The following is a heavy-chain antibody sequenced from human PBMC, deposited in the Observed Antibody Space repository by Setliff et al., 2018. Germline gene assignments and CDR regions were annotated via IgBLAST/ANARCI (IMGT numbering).Heavy chain of an antibody. CDR2: ISYTGDP. CDR1: GASISANHY. CDR3: ARHVGSRSRGYNYYYYYMDV. J-gene: IGHJ6*03. D-gene: IGHD3-10*01. Sequence: SETLSLTCTVSGASISANHYWGWIRQTPGKGLEWIGSISYTGDPYYNPSLKSRVTMSVDTSRNQLSLKLTSVTAADTAVYYCARHVGSRSRGYNYYYYYMDVWGKGTTVTVSS. V-gene: IGHV4-39*01.